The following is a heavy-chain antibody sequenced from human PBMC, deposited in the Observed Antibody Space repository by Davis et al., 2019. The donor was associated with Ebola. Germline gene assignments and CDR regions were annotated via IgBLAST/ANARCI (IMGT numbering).Heavy chain of an antibody. Sequence: PSETLSLTCSVSGASIASDYWTWIRQPPGKGLDWIGFIYYTGSTNYNPSPKSRVTMSVDTSKNQFSLRLSSVTTADTALYYCARVTISIFGVYSYYHMDVWGKGTAVTVSS. CDR1: GASIASDY. V-gene: IGHV4-59*01. J-gene: IGHJ6*03. D-gene: IGHD3-3*02. CDR2: IYYTGST. CDR3: ARVTISIFGVYSYYHMDV.